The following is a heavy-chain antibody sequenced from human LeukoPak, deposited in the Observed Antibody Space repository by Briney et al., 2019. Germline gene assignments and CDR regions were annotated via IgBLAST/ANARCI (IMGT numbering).Heavy chain of an antibody. Sequence: ASVKVSCKASGGTFSSYAISWVRQAPGQGLEWMGGTIPIFGTANYAQKFQGRVTITADKSTSTAYMELSSLRSEDTAVYYCARGCRIAAAGKCGYFDYWGQGTLVTVSS. CDR3: ARGCRIAAAGKCGYFDY. CDR2: TIPIFGTA. CDR1: GGTFSSYA. J-gene: IGHJ4*02. D-gene: IGHD6-13*01. V-gene: IGHV1-69*06.